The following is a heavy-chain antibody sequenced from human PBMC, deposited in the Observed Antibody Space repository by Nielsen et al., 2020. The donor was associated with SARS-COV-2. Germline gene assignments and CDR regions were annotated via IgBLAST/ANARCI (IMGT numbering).Heavy chain of an antibody. D-gene: IGHD3-22*01. J-gene: IGHJ4*02. Sequence: WVRQAPGQRLEWMGWINSDSGNTKYSQKFRGRVTITRDTSASTAYMELSSLRSEDTAVYYCARAPHYFDSSGRTPVHQSAEFDIWGQGTLVTVSS. CDR3: ARAPHYFDSSGRTPVHQSAEFDI. V-gene: IGHV1-3*04. CDR2: INSDSGNT.